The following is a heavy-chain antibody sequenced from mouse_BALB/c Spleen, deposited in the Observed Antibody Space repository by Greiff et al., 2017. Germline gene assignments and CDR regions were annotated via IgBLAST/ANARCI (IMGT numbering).Heavy chain of an antibody. J-gene: IGHJ4*01. D-gene: IGHD1-1*02. CDR3: TRIDYGNAMDY. CDR2: ISSGGSYT. CDR1: GFTFSSYG. V-gene: IGHV5-6*01. Sequence: EVQRVESGGDLVKPGGSLKLSCAASGFTFSSYGMSWVRQTPEKRLEWVATISSGGSYTYYPDSVKGRFTISRDNAKNTLYLQMSSLKSEDTAMYYCTRIDYGNAMDYWGQGTSVTVSS.